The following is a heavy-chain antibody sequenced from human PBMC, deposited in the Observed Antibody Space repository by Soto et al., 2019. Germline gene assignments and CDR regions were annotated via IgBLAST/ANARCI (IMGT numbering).Heavy chain of an antibody. J-gene: IGHJ4*02. CDR2: INAGGSRT. Sequence: EVQLVESGGGLIQPGGSLRLSCAASGFTVSSSYMSWVRQAPGKGLEWVSLINAGGSRTYYADSVKGRFTISRDSSKNTMYLQLNNLRAEDTDVYYCAARVRTNGRYADFDYWGQGALVTVSS. D-gene: IGHD1-1*01. CDR3: AARVRTNGRYADFDY. CDR1: GFTVSSSY. V-gene: IGHV3-53*01.